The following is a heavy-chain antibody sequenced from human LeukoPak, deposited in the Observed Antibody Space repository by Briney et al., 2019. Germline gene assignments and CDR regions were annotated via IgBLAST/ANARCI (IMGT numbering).Heavy chain of an antibody. D-gene: IGHD1-26*01. J-gene: IGHJ3*02. Sequence: PGRSLRLSCAASGFTFSSYAMHWVRQAPGKGLEWVAVISYDGSNKYYADSVKGRFTISRDNSKNTLYLQMNSLRAEDTAVYYCARGPTGEWEPTTGAFDIWGQGTMVTVSS. CDR3: ARGPTGEWEPTTGAFDI. V-gene: IGHV3-30*04. CDR1: GFTFSSYA. CDR2: ISYDGSNK.